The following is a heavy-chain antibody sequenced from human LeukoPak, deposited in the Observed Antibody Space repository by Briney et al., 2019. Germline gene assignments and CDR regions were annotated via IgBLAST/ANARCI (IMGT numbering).Heavy chain of an antibody. Sequence: SVKVSCKASGYTFTSYDINWVRQATGQGLEWMGWMNPNSGNTAYAQKFQGRVTMSRDTSISTAYMELSSLRSEDTAVYYCARLPKYSRPLDYWGQGTLVTVSS. CDR3: ARLPKYSRPLDY. D-gene: IGHD6-6*01. J-gene: IGHJ4*02. CDR2: MNPNSGNT. V-gene: IGHV1-8*01. CDR1: GYTFTSYD.